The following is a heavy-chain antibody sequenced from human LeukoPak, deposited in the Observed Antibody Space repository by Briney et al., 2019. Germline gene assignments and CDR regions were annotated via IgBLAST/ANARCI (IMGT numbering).Heavy chain of an antibody. CDR2: ISSRIRYI. Sequence: GGSLRLSCAASGFTLSGYSMNWVRQAPGKGLEWVSYISSRIRYIYYAHSVKGRFTIARNNAKNSVYLKMNSLRAEDTAVYYCARGGATVDYWGQGTLVTVSS. D-gene: IGHD5-12*01. CDR3: ARGGATVDY. J-gene: IGHJ4*02. CDR1: GFTLSGYS. V-gene: IGHV3-21*01.